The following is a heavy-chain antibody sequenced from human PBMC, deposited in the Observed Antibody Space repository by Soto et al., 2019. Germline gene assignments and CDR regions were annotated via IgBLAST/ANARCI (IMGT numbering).Heavy chain of an antibody. D-gene: IGHD5-12*01. CDR1: GYTFTSYD. V-gene: IGHV1-69*04. J-gene: IGHJ4*02. CDR2: ISPILGIS. CDR3: ARSPVGSRLRLNY. Sequence: SSVKFSCKAAGYTFTSYDINWVRQAPGQVLECMVRISPILGISNYXXKFQGRVXXTSDKSTSTAXMELSXLRSEDTAVYYCARSPVGSRLRLNYWSQGTLVTVSS.